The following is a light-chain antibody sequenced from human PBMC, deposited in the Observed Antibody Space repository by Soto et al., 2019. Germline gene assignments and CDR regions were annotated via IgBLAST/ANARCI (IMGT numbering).Light chain of an antibody. Sequence: EIVLTQSPATLSLSPGERATLSCRASQTVSSYLLWYQQKPGQAPRLLIYDASNRATGIPARFSGSGSGTDFTLTISSLEPEDFAVYYCQQRSNWPPMITFGQGTRLEI. CDR2: DAS. CDR3: QQRSNWPPMIT. V-gene: IGKV3-11*01. CDR1: QTVSSY. J-gene: IGKJ5*01.